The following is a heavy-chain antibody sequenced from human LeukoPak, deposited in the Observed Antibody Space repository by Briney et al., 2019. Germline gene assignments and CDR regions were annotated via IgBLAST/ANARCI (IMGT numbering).Heavy chain of an antibody. J-gene: IGHJ4*02. D-gene: IGHD4-17*01. CDR1: GYTFSSYG. CDR2: ISVYTGKT. CDR3: AKDRGWQCADYETVAVEH. V-gene: IGHV1-18*01. Sequence: ASVKVSCTASGYTFSSYGISWVRQAPGQGLEWMGWISVYTGKTYHAQKFQARVTMTTDTSTSTAYMELRSLRSDDTAVYYCAKDRGWQCADYETVAVEHWGQGTLVTVSS.